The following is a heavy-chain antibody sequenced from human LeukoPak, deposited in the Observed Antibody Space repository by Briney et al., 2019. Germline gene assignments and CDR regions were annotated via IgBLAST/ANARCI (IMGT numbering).Heavy chain of an antibody. Sequence: ASVKVSCKASGYTFTGYYMHWVRQAPGQGLEWMGWISTYSGNTNYAQKLQDRVTMTTDTSTSTAYMELRSLRSDDTAMYYCAREGIRIAAAGTIDYWGQGTLVTVSS. CDR2: ISTYSGNT. J-gene: IGHJ4*02. V-gene: IGHV1-18*04. D-gene: IGHD6-13*01. CDR1: GYTFTGYY. CDR3: AREGIRIAAAGTIDY.